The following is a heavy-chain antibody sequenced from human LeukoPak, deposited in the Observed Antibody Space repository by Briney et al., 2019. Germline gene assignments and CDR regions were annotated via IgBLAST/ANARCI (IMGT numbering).Heavy chain of an antibody. Sequence: GGSLRLSCAASGFTFSDYAITWVRQAPGKGLEWVSAISGSGNTYCADSVKGRFTISRDNSKNTLYLLMDSLRAEDTAVYYCAKRWQGNSRALDYWGQGTLVTVSS. V-gene: IGHV3-23*01. CDR2: ISGSGNT. J-gene: IGHJ4*02. CDR1: GFTFSDYA. CDR3: AKRWQGNSRALDY. D-gene: IGHD5-24*01.